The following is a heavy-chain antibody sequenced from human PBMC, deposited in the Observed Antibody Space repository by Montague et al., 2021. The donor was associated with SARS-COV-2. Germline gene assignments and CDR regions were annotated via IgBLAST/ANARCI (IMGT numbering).Heavy chain of an antibody. Sequence: CAISGDSVSSNSAAWNWIRQSPLRGLEWLGGTYYRSKWYNDYAVSVKSRITINPDTSKNQFSLQLNSVTPEDTAVYYCARGLWFGELLSLYYYYGMDVWGQGTTVTVSS. J-gene: IGHJ6*02. D-gene: IGHD3-10*01. CDR2: TYYRSKWYN. CDR1: GDSVSSNSAA. V-gene: IGHV6-1*01. CDR3: ARGLWFGELLSLYYYYGMDV.